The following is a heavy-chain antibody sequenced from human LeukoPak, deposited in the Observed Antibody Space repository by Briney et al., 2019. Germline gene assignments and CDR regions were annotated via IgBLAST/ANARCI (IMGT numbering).Heavy chain of an antibody. CDR3: ARVTAYSNPPDYMDV. D-gene: IGHD4-11*01. J-gene: IGHJ6*03. V-gene: IGHV3-48*01. CDR2: ISSSSSTI. Sequence: PGGSLRLSCAASGFTFSSYSMNWVRQAPGKGLEWVSYISSSSSTIYYADSVKGRFTISRDNARNSLYLQMNSLRAEDTAVYYCARVTAYSNPPDYMDVWGKGTTVTVSS. CDR1: GFTFSSYS.